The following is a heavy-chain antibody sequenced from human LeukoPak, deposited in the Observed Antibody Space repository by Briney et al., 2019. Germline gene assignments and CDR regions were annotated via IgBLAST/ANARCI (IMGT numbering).Heavy chain of an antibody. CDR1: GDSISSYY. J-gene: IGHJ4*02. V-gene: IGHV4-59*01. CDR3: ATGHSSFDF. Sequence: SETLSLTCTVSGDSISSYYWSWIRQPPGKGLEWIGYIYYSGITNYNPSLKSRVTISVDTSKNQFSLKLSSVTAADTAVYYCATGHSSFDFWGQGTLVTVSS. CDR2: IYYSGIT. D-gene: IGHD2-21*01.